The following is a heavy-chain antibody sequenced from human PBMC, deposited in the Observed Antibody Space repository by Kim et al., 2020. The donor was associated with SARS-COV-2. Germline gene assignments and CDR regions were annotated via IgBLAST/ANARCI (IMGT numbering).Heavy chain of an antibody. J-gene: IGHJ4*02. Sequence: EQKFQGRVTMTTDTSTSTVYMELSSLRSEDTAVYYCARGGTVVTLYYFDYWGQGTLVTVSS. D-gene: IGHD2-15*01. CDR3: ARGGTVVTLYYFDY. V-gene: IGHV1-46*01.